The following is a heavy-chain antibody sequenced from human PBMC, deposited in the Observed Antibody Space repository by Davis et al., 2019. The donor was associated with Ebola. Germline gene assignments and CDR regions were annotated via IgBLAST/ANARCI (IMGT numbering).Heavy chain of an antibody. Sequence: SETLSLTCTLSGGSISTYFWSWIRQPPGKGLEWIGYIYYSGSTTYNPSLKSRVTISVDTSKNQFSLKLSSVTAADTALDYCARAQYYYDSSGYYLDAFDVWGRGTMVTVSS. CDR3: ARAQYYYDSSGYYLDAFDV. J-gene: IGHJ3*01. CDR2: IYYSGST. V-gene: IGHV4-59*01. D-gene: IGHD3-22*01. CDR1: GGSISTYF.